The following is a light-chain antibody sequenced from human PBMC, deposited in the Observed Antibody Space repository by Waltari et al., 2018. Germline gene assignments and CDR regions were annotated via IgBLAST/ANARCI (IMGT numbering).Light chain of an antibody. CDR1: ESISSW. CDR3: LHYNNYPWM. Sequence: DIQMTQSPSTLSASVGDRVTITCRASESISSWLAWYQQKPGKAPKLLINKASRLESGVPARFSGSGSGTEFTLTISSLQPDDFATYYCLHYNNYPWMFGQGTKVEIK. J-gene: IGKJ1*01. V-gene: IGKV1-5*03. CDR2: KAS.